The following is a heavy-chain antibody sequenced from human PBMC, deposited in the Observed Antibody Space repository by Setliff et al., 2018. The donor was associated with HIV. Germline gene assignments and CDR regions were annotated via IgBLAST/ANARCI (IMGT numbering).Heavy chain of an antibody. CDR3: ARGRITIFGVTYYTKDAFDI. CDR2: IYTSGSI. D-gene: IGHD3-3*01. CDR1: GGSISSGSYY. J-gene: IGHJ3*02. V-gene: IGHV4-61*02. Sequence: SETLSLTCTVSGGSISSGSYYWSCIRQPAGKGLDWIGRIYTSGSINYNPSLKSRVTISVDTSKNQFSLKLSSVTAADTAVYYCARGRITIFGVTYYTKDAFDIWGQGTMVTVSS.